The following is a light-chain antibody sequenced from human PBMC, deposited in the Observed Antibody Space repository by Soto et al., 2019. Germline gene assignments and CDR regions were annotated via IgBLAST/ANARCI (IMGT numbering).Light chain of an antibody. Sequence: DIRMTQSPATLSVSVGDRVTITCRASQSISTWLAWYQQEPGKAPKLLIHKASSLPSGVPSRFSGSGSGTDFTLTISSLQAEDFATYYWQQSYTTPLTFGGGTKVAIK. V-gene: IGKV1-5*03. J-gene: IGKJ4*01. CDR2: KAS. CDR1: QSISTW. CDR3: QQSYTTPLT.